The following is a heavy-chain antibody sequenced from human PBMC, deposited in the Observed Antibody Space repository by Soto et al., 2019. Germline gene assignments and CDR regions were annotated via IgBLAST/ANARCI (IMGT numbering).Heavy chain of an antibody. J-gene: IGHJ4*02. V-gene: IGHV1-3*01. Sequence: QVQLVQSGAEVKKPGASVKVSCKASGYTFTSYAMHWVRQAPGQRLEWMGWINAGNGNTKYSQKFQGRVTITRDTSASTAYMELISLRSEDTAVYYWAIALGLYYFDYWGQGTLVTVSS. CDR2: INAGNGNT. CDR3: AIALGLYYFDY. D-gene: IGHD3-16*01. CDR1: GYTFTSYA.